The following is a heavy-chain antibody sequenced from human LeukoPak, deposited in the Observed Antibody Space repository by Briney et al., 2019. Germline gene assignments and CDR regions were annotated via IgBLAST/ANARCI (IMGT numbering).Heavy chain of an antibody. V-gene: IGHV3-66*01. CDR3: ARVGSSYAFDY. Sequence: GGSLRLSCAASGFTFSSYCMNWVRQAPGKGLEWVSVIYSGGSTYYADSVKGRFTISRDNSKNTLYLQMNSLRAEDTAVYYCARVGSSYAFDYWGQGTLVTVSS. CDR1: GFTFSSYC. D-gene: IGHD3-10*01. J-gene: IGHJ4*02. CDR2: IYSGGST.